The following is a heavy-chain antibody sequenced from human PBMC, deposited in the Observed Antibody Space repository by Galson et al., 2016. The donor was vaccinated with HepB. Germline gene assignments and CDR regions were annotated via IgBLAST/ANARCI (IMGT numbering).Heavy chain of an antibody. CDR3: ARGPSVSDSYYYYGMDF. CDR1: GFTFSTYA. V-gene: IGHV3-30*04. CDR2: ISYDGGNE. D-gene: IGHD1-14*01. Sequence: SLRLSCAASGFTFSTYAIHWVRQSPGKGLDWLAVISYDGGNEYYADSVKGRFTISRDNSKNTLYLQMNSLRDEDTAVYYCARGPSVSDSYYYYGMDFWGQGTTITVSS. J-gene: IGHJ6*02.